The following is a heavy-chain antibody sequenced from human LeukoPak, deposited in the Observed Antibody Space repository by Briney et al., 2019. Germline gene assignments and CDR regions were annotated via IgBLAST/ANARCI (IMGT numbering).Heavy chain of an antibody. CDR2: IYGSGGTT. Sequence: GGSLRLSCAASGFTFSLYSMAWVRQAPGKGLEWVSVIYGSGGTTFYAGSVKGRFAISRDNSENTLYLQMSTLRAHDTAVYYCAKEGDRGIVVPDYFDFWGQGTLVTVSS. CDR3: AKEGDRGIVVPDYFDF. D-gene: IGHD6-19*01. V-gene: IGHV3-23*01. CDR1: GFTFSLYS. J-gene: IGHJ4*02.